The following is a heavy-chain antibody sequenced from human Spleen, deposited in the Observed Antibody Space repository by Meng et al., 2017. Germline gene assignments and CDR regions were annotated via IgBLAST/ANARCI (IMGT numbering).Heavy chain of an antibody. CDR1: GYTFTNYA. Sequence: QGPLVQFGAEVKKPWASVKVSCKASGYTFTNYAMHWVRQAPGQRLEWMGWIHTGNGDTKYSQNFLGRVAISRDTSASTVYMELSSLRSEDTAVYYCARDQGRSVATNRHNWFDPWGQGTLVTVSS. D-gene: IGHD6-19*01. J-gene: IGHJ5*02. V-gene: IGHV1-3*04. CDR3: ARDQGRSVATNRHNWFDP. CDR2: IHTGNGDT.